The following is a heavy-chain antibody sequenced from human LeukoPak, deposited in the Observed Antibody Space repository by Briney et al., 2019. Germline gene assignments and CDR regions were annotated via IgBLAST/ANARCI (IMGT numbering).Heavy chain of an antibody. CDR1: GYTVTSYY. D-gene: IGHD6-6*01. CDR3: ARGDIAARLGDY. CDR2: INPSGGST. V-gene: IGHV1-46*01. Sequence: VASVKVSCKASGYTVTSYYMHWVRQAPGQGLEWMGIINPSGGSTSYAQKFQGRVTMTRDMSTSTVYMELSSLSSEDTAVYYCARGDIAARLGDYWGQGTLVTVSS. J-gene: IGHJ4*02.